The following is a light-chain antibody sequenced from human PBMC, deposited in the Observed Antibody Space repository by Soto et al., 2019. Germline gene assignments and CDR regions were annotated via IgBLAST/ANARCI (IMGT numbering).Light chain of an antibody. Sequence: QSVLTQPPSVSGAPGQRVTISCTGSSSNIGAGYDVHWYQQLPGTAPKLLIYVNINRPSGVPDRFSGSKSGTSASLAITGLQAEDEADYYCQSYDRSLSGSLFGGGTKLTVL. V-gene: IGLV1-40*01. CDR3: QSYDRSLSGSL. CDR2: VNI. CDR1: SSNIGAGYD. J-gene: IGLJ3*02.